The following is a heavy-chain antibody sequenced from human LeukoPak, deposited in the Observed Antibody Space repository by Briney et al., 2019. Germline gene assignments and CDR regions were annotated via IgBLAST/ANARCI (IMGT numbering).Heavy chain of an antibody. CDR2: IVVGSGNT. D-gene: IGHD3-3*01. J-gene: IGHJ6*03. V-gene: IGHV1-58*01. Sequence: SVKVSCKASGFTFTSSAVQWVRQARGQRLEWIGWIVVGSGNTNYAQKFQERVTITRDMSTSTAYMELSSLRSEDTAVYYCAADSNHDFWSGYPMGPYYYYMDVWGQGTTVTVSS. CDR3: AADSNHDFWSGYPMGPYYYYMDV. CDR1: GFTFTSSA.